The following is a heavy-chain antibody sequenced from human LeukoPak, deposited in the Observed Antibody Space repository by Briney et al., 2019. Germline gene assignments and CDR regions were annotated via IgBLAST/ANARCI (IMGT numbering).Heavy chain of an antibody. CDR3: ARGLEYDFWSGNYSDGFDV. V-gene: IGHV4-34*01. D-gene: IGHD3/OR15-3a*01. J-gene: IGHJ3*01. Sequence: SETLSLTCAVYGGSFSNYFCSWLRRPPGKGLEWIGEINHGGGTNYNPSLKSRVTISVDTSKNQFSLKLSSVTAADTAVYYCARGLEYDFWSGNYSDGFDVWDQGTMVTVSS. CDR2: INHGGGT. CDR1: GGSFSNYF.